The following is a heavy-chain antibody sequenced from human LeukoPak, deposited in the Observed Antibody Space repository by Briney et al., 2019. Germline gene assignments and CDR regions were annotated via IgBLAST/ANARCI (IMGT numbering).Heavy chain of an antibody. Sequence: SGPTLLKPTQTLTLTCTFSGFSLRTSVVGVAWIRQPPGKALEWLALIYWDDDKRYSPSLKSRLTITKDTSKNQVVLTMTNMDPVDTATYYCAHKSGRGGPNDYWGQGTLVTVSS. J-gene: IGHJ4*02. CDR3: AHKSGRGGPNDY. V-gene: IGHV2-5*02. CDR1: GFSLRTSVVG. D-gene: IGHD4-23*01. CDR2: IYWDDDK.